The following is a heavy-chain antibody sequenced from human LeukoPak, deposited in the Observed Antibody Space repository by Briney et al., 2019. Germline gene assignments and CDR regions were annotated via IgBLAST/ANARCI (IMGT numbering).Heavy chain of an antibody. Sequence: EGSLRLSSAASGFTFSGYGMHWVRQAPGKGLEWVAVISYDGSNKYYADSVKGRFTISRDNSKNTLFLQMNSLRAEDTAVYYCAKALEAVAGDYWGQGTLVTVSS. V-gene: IGHV3-30*18. CDR1: GFTFSGYG. J-gene: IGHJ4*02. D-gene: IGHD6-19*01. CDR2: ISYDGSNK. CDR3: AKALEAVAGDY.